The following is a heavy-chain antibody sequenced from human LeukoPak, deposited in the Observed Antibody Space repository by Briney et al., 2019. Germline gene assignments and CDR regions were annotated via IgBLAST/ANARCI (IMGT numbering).Heavy chain of an antibody. V-gene: IGHV4-38-2*01. CDR2: IYHSGST. D-gene: IGHD1-1*01. CDR1: GYSISSGYY. Sequence: PSETLSLTCAVSGYSISSGYYWGWIRQPPVKGLEWIGSIYHSGSTYYNPSLKSRVTISVDTSKNQFSLKLSSVTAADTAVYYCASRTQRHERGAFFDYWGQGTLVTVSS. CDR3: ASRTQRHERGAFFDY. J-gene: IGHJ4*02.